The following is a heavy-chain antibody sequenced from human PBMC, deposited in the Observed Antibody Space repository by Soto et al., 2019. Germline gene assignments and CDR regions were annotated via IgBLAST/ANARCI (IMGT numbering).Heavy chain of an antibody. Sequence: QVQLVQSGDEVKTPGASVKVSCKASGYTFASYDINWVRQAPGQGLEWMGWMNPNSGNTGFAQKFQGRLTLTRDTALTIAHMELSSLRNEDTAVYYCARSDGYDFNWLDSWGQGTLVTVS. V-gene: IGHV1-8*01. CDR2: MNPNSGNT. CDR1: GYTFASYD. CDR3: ARSDGYDFNWLDS. D-gene: IGHD2-21*01. J-gene: IGHJ5*01.